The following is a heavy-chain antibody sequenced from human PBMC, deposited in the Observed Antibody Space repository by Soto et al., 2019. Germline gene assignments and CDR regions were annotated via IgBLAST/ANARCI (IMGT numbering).Heavy chain of an antibody. CDR2: ISYDGSNK. CDR3: AKDPLSYYYDSSGYFDY. CDR1: GFTFSSYG. Sequence: GGSLRLSCAASGFTFSSYGMHWVRQAPGKGLEWVAVISYDGSNKYYADSVKGRFTISRDNSKNTLYLQMNSLRAEDTAVYYCAKDPLSYYYDSSGYFDYWGQGT. V-gene: IGHV3-30*18. J-gene: IGHJ4*02. D-gene: IGHD3-22*01.